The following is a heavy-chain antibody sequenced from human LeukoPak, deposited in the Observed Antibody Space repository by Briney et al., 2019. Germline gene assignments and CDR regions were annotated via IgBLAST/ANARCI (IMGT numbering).Heavy chain of an antibody. D-gene: IGHD3-10*01. Sequence: SETLSLTCAVYGGSFSGYYWSWIRQPPGKGLEWIGEINHSGSTNYNPSLKSRVTISVDTSKNQFSLKLSSVTAADTAVYYCARRKVRGVIKGMDVWGQGTTVTVSS. V-gene: IGHV4-34*01. J-gene: IGHJ6*02. CDR1: GGSFSGYY. CDR3: ARRKVRGVIKGMDV. CDR2: INHSGST.